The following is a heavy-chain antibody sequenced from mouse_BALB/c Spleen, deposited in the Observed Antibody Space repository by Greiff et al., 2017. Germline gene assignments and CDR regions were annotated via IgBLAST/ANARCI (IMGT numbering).Heavy chain of an antibody. CDR2: IWSGGST. V-gene: IGHV2-2*02. D-gene: IGHD2-3*01. CDR1: GFSLTSYG. J-gene: IGHJ4*01. Sequence: VQGVESGPGLVQPSQSLSITCTVSGFSLTSYGVHWVRQSPGKGLEWLGVIWSGGSTDYNAAFISRLSISKDNSKSQVFFKMNSLQANDTAIYYCARSYDGYPYMDYWGQGTSVTVSS. CDR3: ARSYDGYPYMDY.